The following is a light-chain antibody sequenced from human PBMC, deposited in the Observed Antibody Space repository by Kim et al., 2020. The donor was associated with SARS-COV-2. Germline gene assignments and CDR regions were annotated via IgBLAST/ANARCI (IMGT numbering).Light chain of an antibody. Sequence: ALGQTVRITCQGASLRSYYASWYQQQPGQAPVIVIYGKNNRPSGIPDRFSGSSSGNTTSLTITGAQAEDEADYYCNSRDSSGNHVVFGGGTQLTVL. J-gene: IGLJ2*01. CDR3: NSRDSSGNHVV. V-gene: IGLV3-19*01. CDR2: GKN. CDR1: SLRSYY.